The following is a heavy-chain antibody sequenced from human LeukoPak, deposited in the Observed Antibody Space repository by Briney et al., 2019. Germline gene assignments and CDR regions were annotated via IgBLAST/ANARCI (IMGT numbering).Heavy chain of an antibody. D-gene: IGHD6-19*01. V-gene: IGHV3-23*01. CDR1: GFTFNTYA. CDR3: AKDTFREYSSGWYAGGNWFDP. CDR2: ISGSGGST. J-gene: IGHJ5*02. Sequence: GGSLRLSCVASGFTFNTYAMSWVRQAPGKGLEWVSAISGSGGSTYYADSVRGRFTISRDTSKNTLYLQMNSLRAEDTAVYYCAKDTFREYSSGWYAGGNWFDPWGQGTLVTVSS.